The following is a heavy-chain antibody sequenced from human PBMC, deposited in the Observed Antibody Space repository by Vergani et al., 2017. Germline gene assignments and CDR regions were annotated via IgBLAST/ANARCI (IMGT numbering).Heavy chain of an antibody. V-gene: IGHV1-69*04. J-gene: IGHJ5*02. D-gene: IGHD5-18*01. CDR1: GGTFSSYA. CDR2: IIPILGIA. Sequence: QVPLVQSGAEVKKPGSSVKVSCKASGGTFSSYAISWVRQAPGQGLEWMGRIIPILGIANYAQKFQGRVTITADKSTSTAYMELSSLRSEDTAVYYCARVAAMASRWFDPWGQGTLVTVSS. CDR3: ARVAAMASRWFDP.